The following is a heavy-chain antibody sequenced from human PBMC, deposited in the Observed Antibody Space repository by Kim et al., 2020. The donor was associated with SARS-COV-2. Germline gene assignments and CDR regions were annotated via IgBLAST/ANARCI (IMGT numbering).Heavy chain of an antibody. V-gene: IGHV4-34*01. CDR1: GGSFSGYY. J-gene: IGHJ6*02. CDR2: INHSGST. CDR3: ARGNYYYYYGMDV. Sequence: SETLSLTCAVYGGSFSGYYWSWIRQPPGKGLEWIGEINHSGSTNYNPSLKSRVTISVDTSKNQFSLKLSSVTAADTAVYYCARGNYYYYYGMDVWGQGTTVTVSS.